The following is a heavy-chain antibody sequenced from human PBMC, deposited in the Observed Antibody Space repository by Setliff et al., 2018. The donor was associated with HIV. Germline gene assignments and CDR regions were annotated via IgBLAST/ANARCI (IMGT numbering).Heavy chain of an antibody. CDR2: THYSGRT. D-gene: IGHD1-26*01. CDR1: GGSITSHY. J-gene: IGHJ3*02. V-gene: IGHV4-59*11. CDR3: ARWGETETPTSVKAFDI. Sequence: SETLSLTCPVSGGSITSHYWNWIRQPPGQGLEWIGFTHYSGRTSHNPSLTSRVTFSVDTSKNQFSLKLSSVTDVDTAVYYCARWGETETPTSVKAFDIWGQGTLVTVSS.